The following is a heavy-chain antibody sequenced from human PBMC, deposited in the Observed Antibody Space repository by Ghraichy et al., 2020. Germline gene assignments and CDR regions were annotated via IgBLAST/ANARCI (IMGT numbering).Heavy chain of an antibody. CDR1: GGSFSGYY. J-gene: IGHJ3*02. CDR3: ARRVRGLQPNDI. Sequence: SETLSLTCAVYGGSFSGYYWSWIRQPPGKGLEWIGEINHSGSTNYNPSLKSRVTISVDTSKNQFSLKLSSVTAADTAVYYCARRVRGLQPNDIWGQGTMVTVSS. V-gene: IGHV4-34*01. D-gene: IGHD3-10*01. CDR2: INHSGST.